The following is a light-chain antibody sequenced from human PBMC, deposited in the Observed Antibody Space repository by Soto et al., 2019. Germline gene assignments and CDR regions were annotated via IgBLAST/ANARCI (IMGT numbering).Light chain of an antibody. J-gene: IGKJ2*01. CDR1: QSVSSN. CDR3: QQYNNWPPYT. CDR2: GAS. Sequence: EIVMTQSPATLSVSPGERATLSCRASQSVSSNLAWYQQKPGQAPRLLIYGASTRATGIPARFSGSGSGTESTLTISSRQSEDFAVYYCQQYNNWPPYTIGQGTKLEIK. V-gene: IGKV3-15*01.